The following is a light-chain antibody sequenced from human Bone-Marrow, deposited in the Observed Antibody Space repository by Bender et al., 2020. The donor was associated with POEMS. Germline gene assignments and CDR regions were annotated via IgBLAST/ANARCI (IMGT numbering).Light chain of an antibody. CDR1: SSDIGGYDY. CDR2: DVR. CDR3: SSYAGSNTWV. V-gene: IGLV2-8*01. Sequence: QSALTQPPSASGSPGQSVTISCTGTSSDIGGYDYVSWYQQHPGKAPKLLIYDVRRRPSGVPDRFSASKSGNTASLTVSGLQADDEADYYCSSYAGSNTWVFGGGTKLTVL. J-gene: IGLJ2*01.